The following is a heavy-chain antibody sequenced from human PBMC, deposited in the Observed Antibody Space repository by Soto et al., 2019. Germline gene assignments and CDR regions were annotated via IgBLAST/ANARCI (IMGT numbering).Heavy chain of an antibody. CDR3: VRDDCTSTSCFKGFDY. J-gene: IGHJ4*02. CDR2: IDSRSYR. V-gene: IGHV3-21*01. Sequence: EVQLVESGGGLVKPGGSLRLSCAAAGFRFSTYSMNWVRQAPGKGLEWVSSIDSRSYRYFADSVRGRFTISRDNAKNSLHLQVNSLRAEDTAVYYCVRDDCTSTSCFKGFDYWGQGTLVTVSS. D-gene: IGHD2-2*01. CDR1: GFRFSTYS.